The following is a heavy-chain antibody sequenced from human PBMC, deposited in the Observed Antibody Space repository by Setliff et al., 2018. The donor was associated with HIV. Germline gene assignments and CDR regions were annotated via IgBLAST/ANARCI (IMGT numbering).Heavy chain of an antibody. CDR1: GGSTSSSSYY. CDR3: ATSLITVPPDAFDI. V-gene: IGHV4-39*07. J-gene: IGHJ3*02. CDR2: IYHNGNT. D-gene: IGHD4-4*01. Sequence: KPSETLSLTCTVAGGSTSSSSYYWGWIRQPPGMGLEWIASIYHNGNTYYNPSLKSRVAMSVDTSKNQFSLKLSSVTAADTAVYYCATSLITVPPDAFDIWGQGTMVTVSS.